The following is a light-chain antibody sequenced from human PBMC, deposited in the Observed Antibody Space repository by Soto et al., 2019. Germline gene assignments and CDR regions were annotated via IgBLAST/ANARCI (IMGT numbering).Light chain of an antibody. CDR3: QSYDSSLTLSV. CDR2: ANS. J-gene: IGLJ1*01. Sequence: QAVVTQPPSVSGAPGQRVTISCTGSSSNIGAGYDVHWYQQLPGTAPKLLIYANSNRPSGVPDRFSGSKSGTSASLATTGLQADDEADYYCQSYDSSLTLSVFGTGTKLTVL. V-gene: IGLV1-40*01. CDR1: SSNIGAGYD.